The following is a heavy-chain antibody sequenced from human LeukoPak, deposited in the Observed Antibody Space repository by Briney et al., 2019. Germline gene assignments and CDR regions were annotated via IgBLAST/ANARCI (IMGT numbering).Heavy chain of an antibody. V-gene: IGHV3-23*01. CDR2: TVGGRPDT. D-gene: IGHD2-8*02. Sequence: QPGGSLRLSCAASGFTFTNYWMSWVRQTPGKGLEWVTATVGGRPDTYHAESVKGRFTVSRDDSRDTLFLQMNRLSVDDTAIYYCTKAPLRSCSGAFCYPFDYWGQGTLVTVSS. CDR3: TKAPLRSCSGAFCYPFDY. J-gene: IGHJ4*02. CDR1: GFTFTNYW.